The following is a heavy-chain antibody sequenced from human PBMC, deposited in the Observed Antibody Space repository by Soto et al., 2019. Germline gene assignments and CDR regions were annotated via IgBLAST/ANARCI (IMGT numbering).Heavy chain of an antibody. J-gene: IGHJ4*02. CDR1: GFTLSDYY. Sequence: QVQLVESGGGLVKPGGSLRLSCAASGFTLSDYYMTWIRQAPGKGLEWVSDISISGTTIHYADSVRGRFTSSRDDAKNSLWLQMNTLRAEDTAVYYWVRFRGDGYYNFWGQGTLVTVSS. D-gene: IGHD3-9*01. CDR3: VRFRGDGYYNF. V-gene: IGHV3-11*01. CDR2: ISISGTTI.